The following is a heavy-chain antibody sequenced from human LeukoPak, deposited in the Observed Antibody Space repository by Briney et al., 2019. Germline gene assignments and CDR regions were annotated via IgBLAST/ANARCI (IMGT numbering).Heavy chain of an antibody. V-gene: IGHV1-18*01. CDR1: GYTFTSYG. CDR3: GAFRELFRPYH. D-gene: IGHD3-10*01. CDR2: ISAYNGNT. J-gene: IGHJ4*02. Sequence: ASVKVSCKASGYTFTSYGISWVRQAPGQGLEWMGWISAYNGNTNYAQKLQGRVTMTTDTSTSTAYMELRSLRSDDTAVYYCGAFRELFRPYHRGQGTLVTGPS.